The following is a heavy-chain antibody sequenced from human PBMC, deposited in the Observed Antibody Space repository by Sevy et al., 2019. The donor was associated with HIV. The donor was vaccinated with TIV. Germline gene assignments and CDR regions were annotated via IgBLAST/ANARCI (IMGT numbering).Heavy chain of an antibody. CDR3: AKNRGIAAAGLLGGYYYYYGMDV. D-gene: IGHD6-13*01. V-gene: IGHV3-23*01. J-gene: IGHJ6*02. CDR2: ISGSGGST. CDR1: GFTFSSYA. Sequence: GGSLRLSCAASGFTFSSYAMSWVRQAPGKGLEWVSAISGSGGSTYYADSVKGRFTISRDNSKSTLYLQMNSLRAEDTAVYYCAKNRGIAAAGLLGGYYYYYGMDVWGQGTTVTVSS.